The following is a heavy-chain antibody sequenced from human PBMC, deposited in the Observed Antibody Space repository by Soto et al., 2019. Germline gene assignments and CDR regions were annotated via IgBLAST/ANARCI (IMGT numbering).Heavy chain of an antibody. D-gene: IGHD1-26*01. Sequence: QVQLQESGPGLVKPSGTLSLTCAVFGGSISNSNWWTWVRQPPGKGLDWIGEIFHSGGTNYNSSLMGRVTKSGDNANNQFSLKLRSVTAADTAVYYCAHRPIVGAAIWGQGTLVTVSS. CDR1: GGSISNSNW. CDR3: AHRPIVGAAI. J-gene: IGHJ4*02. V-gene: IGHV4-4*02. CDR2: IFHSGGT.